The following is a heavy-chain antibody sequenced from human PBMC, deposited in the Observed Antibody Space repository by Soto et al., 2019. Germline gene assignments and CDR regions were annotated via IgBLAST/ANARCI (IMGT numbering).Heavy chain of an antibody. J-gene: IGHJ4*02. V-gene: IGHV3-33*01. Sequence: QVQLVESGGGVVQPGRSLRLSCAASGFTFSSYGMHWVRQAPGKGLEWVAVIWYDGSNKYYADSVKGLFTISRDNSKNTLYLQMNSLRAEDTAVYYCARDQRVVGATEPFDYWGQGTLVTVSA. D-gene: IGHD1-26*01. CDR1: GFTFSSYG. CDR3: ARDQRVVGATEPFDY. CDR2: IWYDGSNK.